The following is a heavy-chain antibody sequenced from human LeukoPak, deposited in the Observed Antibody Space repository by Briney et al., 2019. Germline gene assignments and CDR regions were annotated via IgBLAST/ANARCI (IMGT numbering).Heavy chain of an antibody. J-gene: IGHJ4*02. CDR2: INAGNGNT. Sequence: ASVKVSCKASGYTFTSYAMHWVRQAPGQRLEWMGWINAGNGNTKYSQEFQGRVTITRDTSASTAYMELSSLRSEDMAVYYCARGKLTTGHHDYWGQGTLVTVSS. D-gene: IGHD4/OR15-4a*01. CDR3: ARGKLTTGHHDY. V-gene: IGHV1-3*03. CDR1: GYTFTSYA.